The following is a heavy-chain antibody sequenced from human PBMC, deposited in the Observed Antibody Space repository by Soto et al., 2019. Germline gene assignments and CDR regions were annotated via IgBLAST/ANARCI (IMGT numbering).Heavy chain of an antibody. J-gene: IGHJ4*02. CDR3: ASPGYSSSYKYFDY. CDR1: GGSISSSSYY. CDR2: IYYSGST. V-gene: IGHV4-39*01. Sequence: SETLSLTCTVSGGSISSSSYYWGWIRQPPGKGLEWIGSIYYSGSTYYNPSLKSRVTISVDTSKNQFSLKLSSVTAADTAVYYCASPGYSSSYKYFDYWGQGTLVTVSS. D-gene: IGHD6-13*01.